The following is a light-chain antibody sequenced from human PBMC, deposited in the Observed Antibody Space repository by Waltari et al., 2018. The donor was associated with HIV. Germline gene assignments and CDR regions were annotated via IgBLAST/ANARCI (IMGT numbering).Light chain of an antibody. J-gene: IGLJ2*01. CDR1: SSDVGSYNY. V-gene: IGLV2-8*01. CDR3: SSYVVSNNFNVV. Sequence: QSALTQPPSASGSPGQSVTISCTGTSSDVGSYNYLSWYQQHPGKAPKLMIYEVTKRPSGVPDRFSGSKSGNTASLTVSGLQADDEADYFCSSYVVSNNFNVVFGGGTKLTVL. CDR2: EVT.